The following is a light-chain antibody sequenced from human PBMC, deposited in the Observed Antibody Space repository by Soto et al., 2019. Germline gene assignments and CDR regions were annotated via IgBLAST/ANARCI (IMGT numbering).Light chain of an antibody. CDR1: QSVSSN. Sequence: EIVMTQSPATLSVSPGEGATLSCRASQSVSSNLAWYQQKPGQAPRLLIYGASTRASGVPARFSGSGSGTEFTLTITSLQSEDFAVYYCQQYNNWPPWTFGQGTKVEIK. CDR3: QQYNNWPPWT. V-gene: IGKV3-15*01. CDR2: GAS. J-gene: IGKJ1*01.